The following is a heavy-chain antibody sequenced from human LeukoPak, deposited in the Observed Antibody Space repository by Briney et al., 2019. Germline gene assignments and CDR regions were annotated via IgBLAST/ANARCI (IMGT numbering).Heavy chain of an antibody. CDR1: GGSFSGYY. CDR3: ARDRLAATVISYWYFDL. D-gene: IGHD4-11*01. J-gene: IGHJ2*01. Sequence: SEILSLTCAVYGGSFSGYYWSWIRQPPGKGLEWIGEINHSGSTNYNPSLKSRVTISVDTSKNQFSLKLSSVTAADTAVYYCARDRLAATVISYWYFDLWGRGTLVTVSS. V-gene: IGHV4-34*01. CDR2: INHSGST.